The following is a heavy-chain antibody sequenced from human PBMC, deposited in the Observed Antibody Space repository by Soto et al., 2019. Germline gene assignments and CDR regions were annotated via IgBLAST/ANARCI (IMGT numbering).Heavy chain of an antibody. CDR2: IIPILGIS. Sequence: QVQLVQSGAEVKKPGSSVKVSCKASGGTFSSYTISWVRQAPGQGLEWMGRIIPILGISNYAQKFQGRVTITADKSTSTAYMELSSLRSEDTAVYYCARVGRDCSSTSCPYDYYYMAVWGKGTTVTVSS. D-gene: IGHD2-2*01. CDR1: GGTFSSYT. J-gene: IGHJ6*03. V-gene: IGHV1-69*02. CDR3: ARVGRDCSSTSCPYDYYYMAV.